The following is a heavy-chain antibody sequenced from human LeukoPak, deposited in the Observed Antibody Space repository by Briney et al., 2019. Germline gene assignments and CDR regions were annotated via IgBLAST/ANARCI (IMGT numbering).Heavy chain of an antibody. CDR1: GGSINGYY. J-gene: IGHJ5*02. CDR3: ARDERHASGSYVPGRFDP. V-gene: IGHV4-59*01. CDR2: IYYSGRT. D-gene: IGHD1-26*01. Sequence: PSETLSLTCTVSGGSINGYYWSWIRQPPGKGLEWIGYIYYSGRTNYSPSLQSRVTISVDTSKNQFSLRLSSVTAADTAMYYCARDERHASGSYVPGRFDPWGQGTMVTLSS.